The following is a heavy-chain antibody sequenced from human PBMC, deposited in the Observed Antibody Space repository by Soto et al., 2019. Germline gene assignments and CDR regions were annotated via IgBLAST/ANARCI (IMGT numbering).Heavy chain of an antibody. CDR2: IIPIFGTA. J-gene: IGHJ6*02. CDR1: GYTFTTYD. CDR3: ARDTRDIVLVPAAMGTNYYGMDV. Sequence: SVKVSCKASGYTFTTYDISWVRQAPGQGLEWMGGIIPIFGTANYAQKFQGRVTITADESTSTAYMELSSLRSEDTAVYYCARDTRDIVLVPAAMGTNYYGMDVWGQGTTVTVSS. D-gene: IGHD2-2*01. V-gene: IGHV1-69*13.